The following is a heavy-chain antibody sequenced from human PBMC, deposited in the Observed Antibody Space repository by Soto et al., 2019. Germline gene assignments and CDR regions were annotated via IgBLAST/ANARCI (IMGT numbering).Heavy chain of an antibody. Sequence: EVQLVESGGGLVKPGGSLRLSCAASGFTFSSNSMNWVRQAPGKGLEWISSISSSGSYIYYADSVKGRFTISRDNAKNSLYLQENSLRAEDTAVYYGARSAGDDIWTGYGANRRDYWGQGTLVTVSS. CDR3: ARSAGDDIWTGYGANRRDY. V-gene: IGHV3-21*01. CDR1: GFTFSSNS. J-gene: IGHJ4*02. D-gene: IGHD3-9*01. CDR2: ISSSGSYI.